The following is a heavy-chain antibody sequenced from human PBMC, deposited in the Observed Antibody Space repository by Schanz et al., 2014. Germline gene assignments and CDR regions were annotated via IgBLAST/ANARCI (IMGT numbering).Heavy chain of an antibody. J-gene: IGHJ2*01. V-gene: IGHV1-69*02. CDR1: GDIFTSYT. Sequence: QAQLVQSGAEVKKPGSSVKVSCKASGDIFTSYTISWVRQAPGQGLEWMGKIIPFIGVPNFAQKFQDRVTFTADKSTSTVYMELRSLRSDDTAVYYCARRYYGSGSYWFFDLWGRGTLVTVSS. CDR2: IIPFIGVP. D-gene: IGHD3-10*01. CDR3: ARRYYGSGSYWFFDL.